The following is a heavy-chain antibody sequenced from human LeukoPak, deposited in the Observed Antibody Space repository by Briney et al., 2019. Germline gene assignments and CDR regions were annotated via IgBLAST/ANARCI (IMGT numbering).Heavy chain of an antibody. J-gene: IGHJ3*02. CDR3: ARLPIVVVPSTSFDI. V-gene: IGHV4-39*07. Sequence: SETLSLTCTVSGGSISSSSYHWGWIRQPPGKGLEWIGSIYYSGTTYYSPSLRSRLTMSVETSKNQFSLRLSSVTAADTAVYYCARLPIVVVPSTSFDIWGQGTMVTVSS. CDR2: IYYSGTT. D-gene: IGHD2-2*01. CDR1: GGSISSSSYH.